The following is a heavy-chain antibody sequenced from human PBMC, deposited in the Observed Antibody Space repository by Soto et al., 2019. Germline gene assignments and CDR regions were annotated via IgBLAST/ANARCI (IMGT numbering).Heavy chain of an antibody. CDR1: GGTFSSYA. CDR2: IIPIFGTA. V-gene: IGHV1-69*12. CDR3: ARALGSYDFWSGYYWPDAFDI. Sequence: QVQLVQSGAEVKKPGSSVKVSCKASGGTFSSYAISWVRQAPGQGLEWMGGIIPIFGTANYAQKFQGRVTITADESTSTAYMALSSLRSEDTAVYYCARALGSYDFWSGYYWPDAFDIWGQGTMVTVSS. J-gene: IGHJ3*02. D-gene: IGHD3-3*01.